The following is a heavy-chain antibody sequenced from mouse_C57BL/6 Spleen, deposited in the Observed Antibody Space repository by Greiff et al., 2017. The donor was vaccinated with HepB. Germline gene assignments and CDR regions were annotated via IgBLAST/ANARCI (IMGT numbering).Heavy chain of an antibody. D-gene: IGHD2-4*01. CDR3: ASEGLYYDYWYFDV. V-gene: IGHV1-22*01. J-gene: IGHJ1*03. CDR2: INPNNGGT. Sequence: EVQLQQSGPELVKPGASVKMSCKASGYTFTDYNMHWVKQSHGKSLEWIGYINPNNGGTSYNQKFKGKATLTVNKSSSTAYMELRSLTSEDSAVYYCASEGLYYDYWYFDVWGTGTTVTVSS. CDR1: GYTFTDYN.